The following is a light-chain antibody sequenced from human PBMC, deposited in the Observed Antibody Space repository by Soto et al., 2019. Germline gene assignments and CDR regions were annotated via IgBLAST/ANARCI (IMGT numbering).Light chain of an antibody. CDR1: QSVSTY. Sequence: EIVLTQSPATLSLSPGERATLSCRASQSVSTYLAWYQQKPGQAPRLLIFDASKRAIGIPARFSGSGSGTDFSLTISSIEPEYFAVYYCQQRSRGFGPGTKVDTK. J-gene: IGKJ3*01. CDR3: QQRSRG. CDR2: DAS. V-gene: IGKV3-11*01.